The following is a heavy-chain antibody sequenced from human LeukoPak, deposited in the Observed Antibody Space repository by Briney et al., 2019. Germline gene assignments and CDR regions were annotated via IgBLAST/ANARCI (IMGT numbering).Heavy chain of an antibody. CDR3: AKDREAGGGLETYFDY. J-gene: IGHJ4*02. CDR2: ISWNSGSI. V-gene: IGHV3-9*01. CDR1: GFTFSSYA. Sequence: GGSLRLSCAASGFTFSSYAMSWVRQAPGKGLEWVSGISWNSGSIGYADSVKGRFTISRDNAKNSLYLQMNSLRAEDTALYYCAKDREAGGGLETYFDYWGQGTLVTVSS. D-gene: IGHD1-26*01.